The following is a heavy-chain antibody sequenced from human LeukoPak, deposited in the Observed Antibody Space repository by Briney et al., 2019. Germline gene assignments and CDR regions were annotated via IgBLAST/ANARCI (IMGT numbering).Heavy chain of an antibody. CDR2: ISTNGGST. D-gene: IGHD3-22*01. CDR3: AETVVVGY. Sequence: GGSLRLSCEASGFTFSSYAMSWVRQAPGKGLEWVSGISTNGGSTSYADSVKGRFTISRDNSKNTLYLQMNSLRAEDTAVYYCAETVVVGYWGQGTLVTVSS. CDR1: GFTFSSYA. V-gene: IGHV3-23*01. J-gene: IGHJ4*02.